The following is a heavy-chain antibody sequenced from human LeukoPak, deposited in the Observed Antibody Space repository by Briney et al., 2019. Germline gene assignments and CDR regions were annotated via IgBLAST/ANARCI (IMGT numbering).Heavy chain of an antibody. CDR2: ISSSSTYT. J-gene: IGHJ4*02. CDR1: GFTFSDYY. Sequence: PGGSLRLSCTASGFTFSDYYMSWIRQASGKGLEWVSYISSSSTYTKYADSVKGRFTISRDNVKNSLYLQMNSLTAEDTAVYYCARNGRSSWQWGQGTLVTVSS. D-gene: IGHD6-13*01. V-gene: IGHV3-11*06. CDR3: ARNGRSSWQ.